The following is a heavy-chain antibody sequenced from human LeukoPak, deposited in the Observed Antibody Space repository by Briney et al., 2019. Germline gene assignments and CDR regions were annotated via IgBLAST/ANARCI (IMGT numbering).Heavy chain of an antibody. D-gene: IGHD3-3*01. CDR2: IYYRGST. CDR3: ARMYYDFWSVPSMFDY. J-gene: IGHJ4*02. CDR1: GDSISRYC. Sequence: SETLSLTCTVSGDSISRYCWSWIRQPPGKGLEWVGYIYYRGSTNYNPSLKSRVTISGDTSKDQFSLKLNYVTAADTAIYYCARMYYDFWSVPSMFDYWGQGTLVTVSS. V-gene: IGHV4-59*01.